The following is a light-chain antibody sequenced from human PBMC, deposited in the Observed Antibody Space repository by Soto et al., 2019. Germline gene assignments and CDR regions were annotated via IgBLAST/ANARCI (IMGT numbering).Light chain of an antibody. Sequence: DIQMTQSPSTLSASVGDRVTITCRASQTISSWLAWYQQKPGKAPKLLIFKASSLEEGVPSRFSGSGSGTEFTLTISSLQPDDFATYYCQQYNSYSRTFGQGTKVEIK. J-gene: IGKJ1*01. CDR1: QTISSW. CDR3: QQYNSYSRT. V-gene: IGKV1-5*03. CDR2: KAS.